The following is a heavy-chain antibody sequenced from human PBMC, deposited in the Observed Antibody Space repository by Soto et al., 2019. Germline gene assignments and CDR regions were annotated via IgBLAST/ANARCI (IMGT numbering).Heavy chain of an antibody. Sequence: GGSLRLSCAASGFTFDDYAMHWVRQAPGKGLEWVAGLSNNGSNTDYADSVKGRFTISRDNSKNTLFLQMSSLRAEDTAVYYCARGKYSSPRGGLDVWGQGTPVTVSS. V-gene: IGHV3-30-3*01. J-gene: IGHJ6*02. CDR2: LSNNGSNT. D-gene: IGHD4-4*01. CDR1: GFTFDDYA. CDR3: ARGKYSSPRGGLDV.